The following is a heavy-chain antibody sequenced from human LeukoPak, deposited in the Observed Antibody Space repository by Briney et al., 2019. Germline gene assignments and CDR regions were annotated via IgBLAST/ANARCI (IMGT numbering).Heavy chain of an antibody. Sequence: PGGSLRLSCAASGFIFSDYYMSWIRQAPGKGLEWVSYISSSGITIYYADSVKGRFAISRDNAKNSLYLQMDSLRAEDTAVYYCARDQGDGTRGFDYWGQGTLVTVSS. D-gene: IGHD1-1*01. CDR1: GFIFSDYY. J-gene: IGHJ4*02. V-gene: IGHV3-11*04. CDR2: ISSSGITI. CDR3: ARDQGDGTRGFDY.